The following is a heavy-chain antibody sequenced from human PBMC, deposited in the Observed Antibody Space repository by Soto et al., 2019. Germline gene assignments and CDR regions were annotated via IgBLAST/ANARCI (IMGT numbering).Heavy chain of an antibody. J-gene: IGHJ4*02. CDR3: ATGSHYSSSSDY. CDR2: IYHSGDT. Sequence: SETLSLTCTVSGGSISSYYWNWIRQPPGKGLEWIGYIYHSGDTNSNPSLKSRVTISVDTSKNQFSLKLSSVTAADTAVYYCATGSHYSSSSDYWGQGTLVTVSS. D-gene: IGHD6-19*01. V-gene: IGHV4-59*01. CDR1: GGSISSYY.